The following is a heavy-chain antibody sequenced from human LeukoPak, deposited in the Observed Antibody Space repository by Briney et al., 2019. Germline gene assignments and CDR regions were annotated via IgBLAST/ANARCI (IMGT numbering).Heavy chain of an antibody. CDR2: ISSSSSYI. V-gene: IGHV3-21*01. CDR1: GLTFSSYS. Sequence: GGSLRLSCAASGLTFSSYSMNWVRQAPGKGLEWVSSISSSSSYIYYADSVKGRFTISRDNAKNSLYLQMNSLRAEDTAVYYCARAYSGYDYQGRPTNFDYWGQGTLVTVSS. J-gene: IGHJ4*02. D-gene: IGHD5-12*01. CDR3: ARAYSGYDYQGRPTNFDY.